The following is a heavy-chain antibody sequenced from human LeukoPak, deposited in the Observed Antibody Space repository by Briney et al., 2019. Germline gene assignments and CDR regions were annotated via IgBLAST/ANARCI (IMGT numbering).Heavy chain of an antibody. CDR2: INDNGAGT. CDR1: GFSFGSEA. V-gene: IGHV3-23*01. J-gene: IGHJ6*03. CDR3: AKGLRTGVGPYMGYHYYMDV. D-gene: IGHD3-16*01. Sequence: GGSLRLSCVVSGFSFGSEAMSWVRQAPGKGLEWVSTINDNGAGTYYADSVKGRFTISRDNSYNTVSLQINSLRDEDTGVYYCAKGLRTGVGPYMGYHYYMDVWGKGATVTVSS.